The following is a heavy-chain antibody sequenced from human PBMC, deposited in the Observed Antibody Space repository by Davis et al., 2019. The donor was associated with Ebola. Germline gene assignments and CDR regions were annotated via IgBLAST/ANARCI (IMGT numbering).Heavy chain of an antibody. CDR3: ARQDYYFWSGYYTGNWFDP. Sequence: SETLSLTCTVSGGSISYSYWNWIRKAPGKGLEWTGDIYSSGTTNYNPSLKTRVTISVATSKNQFSLKLSSVTAADTAVYYCARQDYYFWSGYYTGNWFDPWGQGTLVTVSS. CDR2: IYSSGTT. CDR1: GGSISYSY. V-gene: IGHV4-59*08. J-gene: IGHJ5*02. D-gene: IGHD3-3*01.